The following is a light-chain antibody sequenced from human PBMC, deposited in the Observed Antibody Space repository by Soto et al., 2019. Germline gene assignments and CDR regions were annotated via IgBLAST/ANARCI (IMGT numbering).Light chain of an antibody. V-gene: IGKV3-20*01. J-gene: IGKJ3*01. CDR2: GAS. CDR3: QQDATSARLT. Sequence: EIVLTQSPGTLSWSPGERATLSCRASQTVTSNYLAWYQQKPGQAPRLLIYGASSRADGIPDRFSGSGSGTDFTLTINRLEPEDFAVYYCQQDATSARLTFGPGTKGDI. CDR1: QTVTSNY.